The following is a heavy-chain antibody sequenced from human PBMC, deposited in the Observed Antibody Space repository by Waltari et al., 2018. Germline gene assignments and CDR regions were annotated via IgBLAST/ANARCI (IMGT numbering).Heavy chain of an antibody. Sequence: EVQLVESGGGLGQPGGSLRLSCAASGFAFKSFEMHCVRQAPGKGLEWVSHISSSGSAIYHADSVKGRFTISRDNAKNSLYLQMNNLRVDDTAIYYCAKGQFSTTSGCDYWGQGTLVTVSS. V-gene: IGHV3-48*03. CDR1: GFAFKSFE. D-gene: IGHD6-6*01. CDR3: AKGQFSTTSGCDY. CDR2: ISSSGSAI. J-gene: IGHJ4*02.